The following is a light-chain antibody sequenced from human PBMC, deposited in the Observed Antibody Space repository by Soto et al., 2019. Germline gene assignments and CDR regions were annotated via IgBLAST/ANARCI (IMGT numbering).Light chain of an antibody. CDR2: DGT. J-gene: IGKJ1*01. V-gene: IGKV1-33*01. CDR1: QHISDY. CDR3: QHYNSYSEA. Sequence: DTRLTQSPSSLSASVGDRVTITCQASQHISDYLNWYQQKPGKAPKLLIYDGTKLETGVPSRFSGSGSGTEFTLTISSLQPDDFATYYCQHYNSYSEAFGQGTKVDIK.